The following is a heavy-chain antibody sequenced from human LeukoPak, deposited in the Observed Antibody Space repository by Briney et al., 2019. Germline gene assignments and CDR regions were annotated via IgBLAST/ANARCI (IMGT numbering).Heavy chain of an antibody. Sequence: PGGSLRLSCAASGFTFSTYGMHWVRQAPGKGLEWVAVISYGGSKKYYADSVKGRFTISRDNSKNTLYLQMHSLRAEDTAVYYCAKDPDPTDTAGYFDFWGQGTLVTVSS. V-gene: IGHV3-30*18. CDR1: GFTFSTYG. J-gene: IGHJ4*02. D-gene: IGHD2-21*02. CDR3: AKDPDPTDTAGYFDF. CDR2: ISYGGSKK.